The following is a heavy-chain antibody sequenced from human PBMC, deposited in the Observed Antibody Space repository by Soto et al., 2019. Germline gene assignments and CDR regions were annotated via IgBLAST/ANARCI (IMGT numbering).Heavy chain of an antibody. CDR3: AHAFGGTSWPNDAFDV. D-gene: IGHD3-16*01. Sequence: QITLKESGPTLVKPTQTLTLTCIFSGFSFSADGEGVGWIRQPPGKALEWLALIYWDDDTSYRPSLKSRLTITKDSSKNQVVLTMTNMDPLDTATYYCAHAFGGTSWPNDAFDVWGQGTVVTVSS. CDR1: GFSFSADGEG. V-gene: IGHV2-5*02. CDR2: IYWDDDT. J-gene: IGHJ3*01.